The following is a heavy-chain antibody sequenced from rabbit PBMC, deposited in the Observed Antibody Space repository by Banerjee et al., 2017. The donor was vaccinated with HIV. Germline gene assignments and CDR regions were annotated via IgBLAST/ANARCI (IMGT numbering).Heavy chain of an antibody. CDR2: IDPVFGSK. Sequence: QEQLVESGGGLVQPGGSLKLSCKASGFDFINYGVNWVRQAPGKGLEWIGYIDPVFGSKYYASWVNGRFTISSHNAQNTVFLQMTSLTAADTATYFCARDAGYAGSNLWGPGTL. J-gene: IGHJ4*01. D-gene: IGHD4-2*01. CDR3: ARDAGYAGSNL. V-gene: IGHV1S47*01. CDR1: GFDFINYG.